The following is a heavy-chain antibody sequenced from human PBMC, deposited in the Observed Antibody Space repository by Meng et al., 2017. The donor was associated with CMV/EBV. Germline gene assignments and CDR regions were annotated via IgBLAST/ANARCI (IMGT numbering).Heavy chain of an antibody. CDR3: ARDSAVAGVVDY. Sequence: RGSGPGLVKPSGTLSLTCTVSGGSISSSSYYWGWIRQPPGKGLEWIGSIYYSGSTYYNPSLKSRVTISVDTSKNQFSLKLSSVTAADTAVYYCARDSAVAGVVDYWGQGTLVTVSS. D-gene: IGHD6-19*01. CDR2: IYYSGST. J-gene: IGHJ4*02. V-gene: IGHV4-39*07. CDR1: GGSISSSSYY.